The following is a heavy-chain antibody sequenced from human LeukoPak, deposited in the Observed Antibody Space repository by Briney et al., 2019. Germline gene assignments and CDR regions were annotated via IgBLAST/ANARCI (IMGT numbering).Heavy chain of an antibody. CDR1: GFTFSDYY. Sequence: SGGSLRLSCAASGFTFSDYYMSWIRQAPGKGLEWVSYISSSGSTIYYADSVKGRFTISRDNAKNSLYLQMNSLRAEDTAVYHCARDVPSFSLADAFDIWGQGTMVTVSS. D-gene: IGHD3-16*01. V-gene: IGHV3-11*01. CDR2: ISSSGSTI. J-gene: IGHJ3*02. CDR3: ARDVPSFSLADAFDI.